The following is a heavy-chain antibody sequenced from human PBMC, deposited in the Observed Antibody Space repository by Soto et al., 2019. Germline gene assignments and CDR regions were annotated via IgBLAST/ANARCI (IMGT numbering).Heavy chain of an antibody. CDR2: INPNSGGT. CDR3: AREDYYGSGSYGSDGMDV. CDR1: GYTFTGYY. J-gene: IGHJ6*02. Sequence: GASVKVSCKASGYTFTGYYMHWVRQAPGQGLEWMGWINPNSGGTNYAQKFQGWVTMTRDTSISTAYMELSRLRSDDTAVYYCAREDYYGSGSYGSDGMDVWGQGTTVTVSS. D-gene: IGHD3-10*01. V-gene: IGHV1-2*04.